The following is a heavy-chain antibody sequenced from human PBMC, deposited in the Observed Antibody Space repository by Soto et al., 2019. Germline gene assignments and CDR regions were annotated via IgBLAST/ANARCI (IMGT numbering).Heavy chain of an antibody. CDR3: ATGRGVRGVIITTYYYYGLDV. J-gene: IGHJ6*02. CDR1: GGSFSGYY. Sequence: SETLSLTCAVYGGSFSGYYWSWIRQPPGKGLEWIGEINHSGSTNYNPSLRSRVTISVDTSKNQFSLKLSSVSAADTAVYYCATGRGVRGVIITTYYYYGLDVWGQGTTVTVSS. D-gene: IGHD3-10*01. V-gene: IGHV4-34*01. CDR2: INHSGST.